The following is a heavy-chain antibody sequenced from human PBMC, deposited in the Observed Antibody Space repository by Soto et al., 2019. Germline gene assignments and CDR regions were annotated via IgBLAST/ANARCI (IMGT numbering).Heavy chain of an antibody. CDR1: GDSISNNYW. CDR3: TRGDFWSGSDY. J-gene: IGHJ4*02. CDR2: IFHSGST. D-gene: IGHD3-3*01. V-gene: IGHV4-4*02. Sequence: PSETLSLTCDVSGDSISNNYWWTWVRQFPGEGLQWIGEIFHSGSTNYNPPLKNRVNISVDKSNNRFSLMLSSVTAADTAVYYCTRGDFWSGSDYWGQGIQVTVSS.